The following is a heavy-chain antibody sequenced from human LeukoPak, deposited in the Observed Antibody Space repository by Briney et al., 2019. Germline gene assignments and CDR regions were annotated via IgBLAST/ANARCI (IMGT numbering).Heavy chain of an antibody. V-gene: IGHV3-48*03. Sequence: GGSLRLSCAASGFTFSSYEMSWVRQAPGKGLEWVSYISGSGSAIYYADSVKGRFTISRDNAKHSLHLQMNNLRGEDTAVYYCARDLGIAVAYDYWGQGTLVTVSS. CDR2: ISGSGSAI. CDR1: GFTFSSYE. CDR3: ARDLGIAVAYDY. J-gene: IGHJ4*02. D-gene: IGHD6-19*01.